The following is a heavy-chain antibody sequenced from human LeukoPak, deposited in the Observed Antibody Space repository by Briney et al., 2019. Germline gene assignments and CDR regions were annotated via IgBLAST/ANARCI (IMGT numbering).Heavy chain of an antibody. CDR2: IYYSGST. J-gene: IGHJ4*02. CDR1: GGSISPYY. V-gene: IGHV4-59*01. Sequence: SDTLSLTCTVSGGSISPYYWSWFRQPPGKGLEWIGYIYYSGSTNYNPSLKSRVTISVDTSKNQFSLKLSSVTAADTAVYYCARGRRGRDYWGQGTLVTVSS. CDR3: ARGRRGRDY.